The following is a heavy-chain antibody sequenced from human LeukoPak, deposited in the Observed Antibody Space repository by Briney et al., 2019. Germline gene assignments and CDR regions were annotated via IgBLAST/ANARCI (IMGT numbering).Heavy chain of an antibody. CDR3: AKGWNSGYYYTMDV. Sequence: EGSLRLSCAASGFTFSSYGMHWVRQAPGKGLEWVAVISYDGNNKYYADSVKGRFTISRDNSKNTLHLQMNSLRAEDTAVYYCAKGWNSGYYYTMDVWGQGTTVTVSS. V-gene: IGHV3-30*18. CDR1: GFTFSSYG. CDR2: ISYDGNNK. J-gene: IGHJ6*02. D-gene: IGHD1-7*01.